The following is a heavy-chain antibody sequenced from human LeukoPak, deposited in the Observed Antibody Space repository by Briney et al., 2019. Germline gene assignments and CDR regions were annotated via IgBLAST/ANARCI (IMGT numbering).Heavy chain of an antibody. CDR1: GFTFSSFS. V-gene: IGHV3-48*04. J-gene: IGHJ4*02. D-gene: IGHD1-14*01. CDR3: AREQYRDFDY. Sequence: PGGSLRLSCAASGFTFSSFSMNWIRQAPGKGLEWVSYISSSSTIYYADSVKGRFTISRDNAKNSLYLQMHSLRAEDTAVYYCAREQYRDFDYWGQGTLVTVSS. CDR2: ISSSSTI.